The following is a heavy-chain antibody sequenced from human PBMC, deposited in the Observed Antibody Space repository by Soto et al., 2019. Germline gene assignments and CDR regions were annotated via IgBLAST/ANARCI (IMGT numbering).Heavy chain of an antibody. J-gene: IGHJ6*04. CDR3: ARDILEWLLRGGHYYYCMDV. CDR2: ISAYNVNT. V-gene: IGHV1-18*04. Sequence: QVQLVQSGAEVKKPGASVKVSCKASGYTFTSYGISWVRQAPGQGLEWMGWISAYNVNTNYAQKLQCRVTMTTDTSPSTAYMELRSVRSDDTAVYYCARDILEWLLRGGHYYYCMDVWGKGTTVTVSS. CDR1: GYTFTSYG. D-gene: IGHD3-3*01.